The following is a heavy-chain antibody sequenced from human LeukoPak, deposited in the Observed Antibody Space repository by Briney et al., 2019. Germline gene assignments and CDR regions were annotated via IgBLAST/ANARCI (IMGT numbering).Heavy chain of an antibody. CDR1: GGSISGYF. CDR2: IYYSGST. J-gene: IGHJ4*02. D-gene: IGHD1-26*01. Sequence: SETLSLTCTVSGGSISGYFWSWIRQPPGKELEWIGYIYYSGSTNYNPSLKRRVTISVDTSKNQFSLKLSSVTAADTGVYYCARVRQLRLDYWGQGTLVTVSS. CDR3: ARVRQLRLDY. V-gene: IGHV4-59*01.